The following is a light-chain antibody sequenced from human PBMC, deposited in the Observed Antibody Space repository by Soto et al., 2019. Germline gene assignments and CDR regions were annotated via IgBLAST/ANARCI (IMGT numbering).Light chain of an antibody. J-gene: IGKJ1*01. Sequence: IVLTQSPCTLSWSAGDRVTLSCGASQSVNSSYLAWYQHKNGQAPRLIIYGASTRATGIPDRFSGSGYGTDFNLTIARLEPGDFAVYYCQQYGNSPQTFGQGTKVDIK. CDR3: QQYGNSPQT. V-gene: IGKV3-20*01. CDR1: QSVNSSY. CDR2: GAS.